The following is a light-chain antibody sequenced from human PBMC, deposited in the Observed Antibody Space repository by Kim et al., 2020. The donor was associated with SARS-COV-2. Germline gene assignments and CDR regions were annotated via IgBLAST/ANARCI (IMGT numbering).Light chain of an antibody. Sequence: PTTTLTWPGENNSVGNQEAAWLQQPPGHPPKLLSHANHNRPSGISERFSASRSGNTASLTITGLQPEDEADYYCSTWDSSLSAWVFGGGTQLTVL. CDR1: NNSVGNQE. CDR3: STWDSSLSAWV. J-gene: IGLJ3*02. CDR2: ANH. V-gene: IGLV10-54*04.